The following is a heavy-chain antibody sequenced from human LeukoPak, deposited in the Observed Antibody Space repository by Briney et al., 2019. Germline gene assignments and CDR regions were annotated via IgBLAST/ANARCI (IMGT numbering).Heavy chain of an antibody. CDR1: GYTFTGYH. J-gene: IGHJ5*02. D-gene: IGHD6-19*01. CDR3: ARATLQWLVLGGFDP. V-gene: IGHV1-2*02. CDR2: INPNSGGT. Sequence: ASVKVSCKASGYTFTGYHMHWVRQAPGQGLEWMGWINPNSGGTNYAQKFQGRVTMTRDTSISTAYMELSRLRSDDTAVYYCARATLQWLVLGGFDPWGQGTLVTVSS.